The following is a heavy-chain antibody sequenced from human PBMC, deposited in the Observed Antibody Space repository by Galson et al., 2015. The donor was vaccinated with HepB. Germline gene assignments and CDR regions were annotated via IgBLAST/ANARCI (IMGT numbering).Heavy chain of an antibody. CDR2: IVVGSGNT. CDR1: GFTFTSSA. J-gene: IGHJ4*02. V-gene: IGHV1-58*01. Sequence: SVKVSCKASGFTFTSSAVQWVRQARGQRLEWIGWIVVGSGNTNYAQKFQERVTITRDMSTSTAYMELSSLRSEDTAVYYCAADLRLYYDFWSGYHFDYWGQGTLVTVSS. CDR3: AADLRLYYDFWSGYHFDY. D-gene: IGHD3-3*01.